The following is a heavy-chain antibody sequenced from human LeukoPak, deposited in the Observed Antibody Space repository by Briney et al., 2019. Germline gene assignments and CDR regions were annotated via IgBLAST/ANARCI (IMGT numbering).Heavy chain of an antibody. CDR1: GFTFSSYA. V-gene: IGHV3-23*01. CDR2: ISGSGGST. CDR3: AKDGPVPAAMALNFDY. D-gene: IGHD2-2*01. Sequence: GGSLRLSCAASGFTFSSYAMSWVRQAPGKGLEWVSAISGSGGSTYYADSAKGRFTISRDNSKNTLYLQMNSLRAEDTAVYYCAKDGPVPAAMALNFDYWGQGTLVTVSS. J-gene: IGHJ4*02.